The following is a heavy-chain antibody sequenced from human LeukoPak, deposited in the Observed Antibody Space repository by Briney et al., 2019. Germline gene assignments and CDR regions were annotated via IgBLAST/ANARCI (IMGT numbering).Heavy chain of an antibody. V-gene: IGHV4-39*01. Sequence: SETLSLTCTVSGGSISSSSYYWDWIRQPPGKGLEWIGSIYYSGSTYYNPSLKSRVTISVDTSKNQFSLKLSSVTAADTAVYYCARREMATIIAFDIWGQGTMVTVSS. CDR1: GGSISSSSYY. D-gene: IGHD5-24*01. CDR3: ARREMATIIAFDI. CDR2: IYYSGST. J-gene: IGHJ3*02.